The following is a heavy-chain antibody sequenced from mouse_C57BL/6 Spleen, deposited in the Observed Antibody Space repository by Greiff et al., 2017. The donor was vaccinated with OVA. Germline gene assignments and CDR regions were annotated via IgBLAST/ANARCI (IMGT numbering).Heavy chain of an antibody. J-gene: IGHJ4*01. CDR2: IHPNSGST. Sequence: QVQLQQPGAELVKPGASVKLSCKASGYTFTSYWMHWVKRRPGQGLEWIGMIHPNSGSTNYNEKFKSKATLTVDKSSSTAYMQLSSLTSEDSAVYYCAKSLSYSLYAMDYWGQGTSVTVSS. CDR3: AKSLSYSLYAMDY. V-gene: IGHV1-64*01. D-gene: IGHD2-10*01. CDR1: GYTFTSYW.